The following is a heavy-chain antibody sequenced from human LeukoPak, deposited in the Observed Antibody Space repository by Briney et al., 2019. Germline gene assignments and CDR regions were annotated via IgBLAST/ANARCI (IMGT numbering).Heavy chain of an antibody. V-gene: IGHV4-39*01. CDR2: ILYSGST. CDR3: ARHYYDSSGYRRDCYFDY. CDR1: GVSITSSSDY. J-gene: IGHJ4*02. D-gene: IGHD3-22*01. Sequence: SETLSLTCTVSGVSITSSSDYWGWIRQPPGKGLEWIGSILYSGSTYYNPSLESRLTMSIDTSKNQFSLKLSSVTAADTAAYYCARHYYDSSGYRRDCYFDYWGQGTLVTVSS.